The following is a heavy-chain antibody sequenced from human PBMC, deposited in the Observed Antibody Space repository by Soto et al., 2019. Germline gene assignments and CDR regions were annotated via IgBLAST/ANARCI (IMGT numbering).Heavy chain of an antibody. Sequence: EVQLLESGGGLVQPGGSLRVSCAVSGFNFRSHAMSWVRQAPGKGLEWVSGISGHAGATYYTDSVKGRFTISRDNSKNTLFLQMNSLRAEDTAIYYCAKDWGITGIGGWFDSWGQGTLVSVSS. V-gene: IGHV3-23*01. D-gene: IGHD1-20*01. CDR2: ISGHAGAT. CDR1: GFNFRSHA. J-gene: IGHJ5*01. CDR3: AKDWGITGIGGWFDS.